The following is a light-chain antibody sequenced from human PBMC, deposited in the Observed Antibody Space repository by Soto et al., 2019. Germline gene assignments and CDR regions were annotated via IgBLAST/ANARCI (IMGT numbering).Light chain of an antibody. CDR3: QQYNWYST. J-gene: IGKJ1*01. CDR2: MAS. CDR1: QSISRW. Sequence: DIQMTQSPSTLSASVGDRVTIACRASQSISRWLAWYQQKPGKAPKLLIYMASSLESGVPSRFSGGGSGTEFPPTISSLQPDDFASYYYQQYNWYSTFGQGTKVKIK. V-gene: IGKV1-5*03.